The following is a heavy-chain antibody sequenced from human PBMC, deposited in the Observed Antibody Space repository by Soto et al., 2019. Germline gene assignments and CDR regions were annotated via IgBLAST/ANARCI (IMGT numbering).Heavy chain of an antibody. CDR1: GFTFRTSA. J-gene: IGHJ3*01. V-gene: IGHV3-23*01. CDR2: ISVGGGAT. CDR3: AKDQGSGTDDAFDL. D-gene: IGHD6-19*01. Sequence: PGGSLRLSCVASGFTFRTSAMSWVRQAPGKGLEWVSGISVGGGATYVADSVKGRFTISRDNSKSTLFLVMNGLRAEDTALYYCAKDQGSGTDDAFDLRGQGTMVTVSS.